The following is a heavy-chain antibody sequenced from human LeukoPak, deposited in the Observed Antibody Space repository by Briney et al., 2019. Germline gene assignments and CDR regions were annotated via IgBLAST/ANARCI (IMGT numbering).Heavy chain of an antibody. J-gene: IGHJ4*02. Sequence: ASVKVSCKASGYTFTSYGISWVRQAPGQGLEWMGWISAYNGNTNYAQKLQGRVTMTTDTSTSTAYMELRRLRSDDTAVYYCARNPAKIYYDILTGSYYFDYWGQGTLVTVSS. CDR2: ISAYNGNT. CDR1: GYTFTSYG. V-gene: IGHV1-18*01. CDR3: ARNPAKIYYDILTGSYYFDY. D-gene: IGHD3-9*01.